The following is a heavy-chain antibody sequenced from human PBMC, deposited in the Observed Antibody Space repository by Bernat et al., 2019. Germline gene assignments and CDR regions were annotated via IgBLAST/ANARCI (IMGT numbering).Heavy chain of an antibody. CDR2: IYWDDDK. CDR1: GFSLSTSGVG. Sequence: QITLKESGPTLVKPTQTLTLTCTFSGFSLSTSGVGVGWIRQPPGKALEWLALIYWDDDKRYSPSLKSMLTITKDTSKNQVVLTMTNMDPVDTATYYCAHRRVWNSDFDYWGQGTLVTVSS. D-gene: IGHD1-7*01. J-gene: IGHJ4*02. CDR3: AHRRVWNSDFDY. V-gene: IGHV2-5*02.